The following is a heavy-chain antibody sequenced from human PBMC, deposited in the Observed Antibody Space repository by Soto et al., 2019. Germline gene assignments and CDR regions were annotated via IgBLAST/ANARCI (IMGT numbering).Heavy chain of an antibody. V-gene: IGHV1-8*01. J-gene: IGHJ4*02. CDR3: ARGPMSCTSSSCPYFFDY. D-gene: IGHD2-2*01. CDR1: GYTFTNYD. CDR2: MNPNSGNT. Sequence: QVQLGQSGAEVKKPGASVKVSCKASGYTFTNYDINWVRQATGQGLEWMGWMNPNSGNTGYAQKFQGRVTMTRNTSMSTASMELSSLRSEDTAVYYCARGPMSCTSSSCPYFFDYWAQGTLVTVSS.